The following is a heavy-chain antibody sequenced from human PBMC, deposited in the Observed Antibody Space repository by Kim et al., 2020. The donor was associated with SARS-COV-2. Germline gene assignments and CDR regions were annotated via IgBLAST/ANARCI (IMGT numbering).Heavy chain of an antibody. J-gene: IGHJ4*02. Sequence: GGSLRLSCAASGFTFGTFGMHWVRQAPGKGLEWVAVIWYDGSSEYYADSVKDRFTISRDNSKNTVYLQMSSLRVEDTAVYYCARGYDDYWGYFWGQGTLVSVSS. CDR2: IWYDGSSE. D-gene: IGHD3-16*01. CDR3: ARGYDDYWGYF. V-gene: IGHV3-33*01. CDR1: GFTFGTFG.